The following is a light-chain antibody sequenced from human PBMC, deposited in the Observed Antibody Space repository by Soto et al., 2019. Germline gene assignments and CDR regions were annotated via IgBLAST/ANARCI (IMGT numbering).Light chain of an antibody. CDR2: GAS. Sequence: EIVLTQSPGTLSLSPGERATLSCRASQSVSSSSLAWYQQKSGQAPRLLLYGASRRATGIPDRFSGSGSGTDFTLTISRLEPEDFEVYYCQQYGSSLMFGQGTKVEIK. CDR1: QSVSSSS. V-gene: IGKV3-20*01. CDR3: QQYGSSLM. J-gene: IGKJ1*01.